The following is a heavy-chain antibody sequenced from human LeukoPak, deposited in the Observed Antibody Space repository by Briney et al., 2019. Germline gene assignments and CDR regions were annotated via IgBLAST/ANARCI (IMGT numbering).Heavy chain of an antibody. CDR3: ARGYCSGGSCYSWFDP. Sequence: ASVKVSCKASGYTFTSYYMHWVRQAPGQGLEWMGIINPSGGSPSYAQKFQGRVTMTRETSTSTVYMELSSLRSEDTAVYYCARGYCSGGSCYSWFDPWGQGTLVTVSS. CDR2: INPSGGSP. V-gene: IGHV1-46*03. CDR1: GYTFTSYY. J-gene: IGHJ5*02. D-gene: IGHD2-15*01.